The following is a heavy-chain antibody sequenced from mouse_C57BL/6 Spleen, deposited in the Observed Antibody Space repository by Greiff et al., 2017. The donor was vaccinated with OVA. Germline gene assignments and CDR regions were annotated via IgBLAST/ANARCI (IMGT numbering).Heavy chain of an antibody. CDR3: ARGGDLDY. Sequence: VQLQQSGAELVKPGASVKLSCTASGFTIKDYYMHWVKQRTEQGLEWIGRIDPEDGENKYAPKFQGKATITADTSSNTAYLQLSSLTSEDTAVYYCARGGDLDYWGQGTTLTVSS. CDR1: GFTIKDYY. V-gene: IGHV14-2*01. CDR2: IDPEDGEN. D-gene: IGHD2-13*01. J-gene: IGHJ2*01.